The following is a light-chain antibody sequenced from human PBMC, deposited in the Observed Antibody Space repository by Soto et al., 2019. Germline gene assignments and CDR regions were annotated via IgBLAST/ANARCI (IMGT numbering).Light chain of an antibody. J-gene: IGKJ1*01. CDR2: GAS. V-gene: IGKV3-20*01. CDR1: QTVTNNY. Sequence: EIVLTQSPGTLSLSPGDRATLSCRASQTVTNNYLAWYQQQPGQAPRLLIYGASSRATGIPDRFSGSGSGTYFTLTISRLEPEDFAVYYCQRYGTSTTFGQGTKVDNK. CDR3: QRYGTSTT.